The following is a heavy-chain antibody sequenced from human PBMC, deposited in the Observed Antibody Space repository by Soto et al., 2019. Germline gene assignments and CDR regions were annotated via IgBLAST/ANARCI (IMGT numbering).Heavy chain of an antibody. D-gene: IGHD3-10*01. CDR3: ARAYYFGSGTSYTLYY. V-gene: IGHV3-30*03. CDR1: GFTFSNYG. CDR2: ISDDGVSK. Sequence: PGGSLRLSCAASGFTFSNYGMHWVRQAPGKGLEWAAAISDDGVSKYYADSVQGRFTISRDNSESAVFLQMNSLRPDDTALYFCARAYYFGSGTSYTLYYWGQGTQVTVSS. J-gene: IGHJ4*02.